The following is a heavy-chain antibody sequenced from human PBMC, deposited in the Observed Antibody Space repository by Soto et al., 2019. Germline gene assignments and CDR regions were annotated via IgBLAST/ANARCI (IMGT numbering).Heavy chain of an antibody. D-gene: IGHD6-19*01. CDR3: AREVGGYAGWDNWLDP. J-gene: IGHJ5*02. CDR1: GGSISSYD. V-gene: IGHV4-59*01. Sequence: QVQLQESGPGLVKPSETLSLTCTVSGGSISSYDWSWIRQPPGKGLEWIGYIYYSGSTNYNPSLKSRVTISVDTSKNQFSLKLSSVTAANTAVYYCAREVGGYAGWDNWLDPLGQGTLVTVSS. CDR2: IYYSGST.